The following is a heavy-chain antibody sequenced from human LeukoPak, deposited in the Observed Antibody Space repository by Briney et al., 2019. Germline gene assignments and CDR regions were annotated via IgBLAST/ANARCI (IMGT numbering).Heavy chain of an antibody. V-gene: IGHV1-24*01. D-gene: IGHD6-13*01. CDR3: ATAKSSWYGSYYYYNGMDV. CDR1: GYTLTELS. Sequence: GASVKVSCKVSGYTLTELSMHWVRQAPGKGLEWMGGFDPEDGETIYAQKFQGRVTMTEDTSTDTAYMELSSLRSEDTAVYYCATAKSSWYGSYYYYNGMDVWGQGTTVTVSS. J-gene: IGHJ6*02. CDR2: FDPEDGET.